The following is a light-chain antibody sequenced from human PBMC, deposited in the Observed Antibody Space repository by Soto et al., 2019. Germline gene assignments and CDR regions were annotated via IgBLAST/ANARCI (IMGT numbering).Light chain of an antibody. J-gene: IGLJ1*01. CDR2: EVT. Sequence: QSALTQPASVSWSPGQSITISCTGTASDVGGYNYVSWYQQHPGKAPQLIIYEVTNRPSGISNRFSGSKSGNMASLTISGLQAEDETDYYCLSYTSSSTYVFGSGTKVTVL. CDR1: ASDVGGYNY. V-gene: IGLV2-14*01. CDR3: LSYTSSSTYV.